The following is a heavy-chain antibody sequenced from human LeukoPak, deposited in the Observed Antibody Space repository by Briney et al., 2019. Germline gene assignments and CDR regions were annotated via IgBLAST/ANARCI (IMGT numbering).Heavy chain of an antibody. J-gene: IGHJ4*02. CDR2: IRYDGINE. V-gene: IGHV3-30*02. Sequence: PGGSLRLSCAASGFRFSNYGMHWVRQAPGKGLEWVAYIRYDGINEYYADSVKGRFTISRDLSKNTLFLQINSLRPEDTAVYYCSKDRGVFGVAYSLDYWGQGTLVTVSS. CDR1: GFRFSNYG. CDR3: SKDRGVFGVAYSLDY. D-gene: IGHD3-3*01.